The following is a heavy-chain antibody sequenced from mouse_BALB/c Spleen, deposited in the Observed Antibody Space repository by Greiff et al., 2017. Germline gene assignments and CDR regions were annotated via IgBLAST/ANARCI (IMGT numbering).Heavy chain of an antibody. J-gene: IGHJ2*01. CDR3: APYYRFPFDY. CDR1: GFTFSSFG. D-gene: IGHD2-14*01. CDR2: ISSGSSTI. Sequence: EVKLMESGGGLVQPGGSRKLSCAASGFTFSSFGMHWVRQAPEKGLEWVAYISSGSSTIYYADTVKGRFTISRDNPKNTLFLQMTSLRSEDTAMYYCAPYYRFPFDYWGQGTTLTVSS. V-gene: IGHV5-17*02.